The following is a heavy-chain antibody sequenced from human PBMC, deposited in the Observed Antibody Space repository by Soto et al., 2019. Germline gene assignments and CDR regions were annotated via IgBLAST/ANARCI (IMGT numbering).Heavy chain of an antibody. Sequence: SAPTLVNPTQTLTLTGSFSGFSLSTSGVGVEWIRQPPGKALEWLALVYSNDDKRYSPSVKSRVSITKDTSKNRVVLTMTNVHPVDTATYYCAHRYNWFDLWGQGTLVTVSS. V-gene: IGHV2-5*01. CDR3: AHRYNWFDL. CDR1: GFSLSTSGVG. J-gene: IGHJ5*02. CDR2: VYSNDDK.